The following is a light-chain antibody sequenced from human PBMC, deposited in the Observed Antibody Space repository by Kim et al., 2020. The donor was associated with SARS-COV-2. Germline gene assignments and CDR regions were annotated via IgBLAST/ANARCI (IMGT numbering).Light chain of an antibody. Sequence: DIQMTQSPSSLSASVGDSVTITCRASQSIDIFVNWFQQRSGKGPKLLIYSVSGLHTGVPSRFSGGGSGADFTLTISSLQPEYCATYFCLLTYSPPVACGQGTKLEI. J-gene: IGKJ2*01. CDR2: SVS. V-gene: IGKV1-39*01. CDR1: QSIDIF. CDR3: LLTYSPPVA.